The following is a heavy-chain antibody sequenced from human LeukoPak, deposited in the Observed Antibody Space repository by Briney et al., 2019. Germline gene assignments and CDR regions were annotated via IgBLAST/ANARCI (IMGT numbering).Heavy chain of an antibody. Sequence: GGSLRLSCAASGFTVSSNYMSWVRQAPGKGLEWVSVIYSGGSTYYADSVKGRFTISRHNSKNTLYLQMNSLRAEDTAVYYCARRPRINYYDSSGYSGDYYYYGMDVWGQGTTVTVSS. D-gene: IGHD3-22*01. CDR2: IYSGGST. CDR3: ARRPRINYYDSSGYSGDYYYYGMDV. V-gene: IGHV3-53*04. J-gene: IGHJ6*02. CDR1: GFTVSSNY.